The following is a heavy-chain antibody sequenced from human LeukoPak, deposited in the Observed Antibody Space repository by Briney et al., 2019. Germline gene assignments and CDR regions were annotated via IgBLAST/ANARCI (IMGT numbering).Heavy chain of an antibody. V-gene: IGHV3-11*04. Sequence: TTGGSLRLSCAASGFTFSDYYMSWIRQAPGKGLEWVSYISSSGSTIYYADSVKGRFTISRDNAKNSLYLQMNSLRAEDTAVYYCARVRLDDFWSGYRSGPFDYWGQGTLVTVSS. D-gene: IGHD3-3*01. CDR3: ARVRLDDFWSGYRSGPFDY. J-gene: IGHJ4*02. CDR2: ISSSGSTI. CDR1: GFTFSDYY.